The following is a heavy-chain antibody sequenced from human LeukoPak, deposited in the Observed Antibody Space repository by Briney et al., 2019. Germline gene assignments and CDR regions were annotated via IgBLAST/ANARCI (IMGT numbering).Heavy chain of an antibody. D-gene: IGHD2-15*01. CDR3: ARDGGLHTNFDY. J-gene: IGHJ4*02. V-gene: IGHV3-7*01. Sequence: GGSLRLSCAASGFTFRNYWMGWVRQAPGKGLEWVANTKPDGTAEYYADSVRGRFTTSRDNANNFLYLQMNSLRGEDTAVYYCARDGGLHTNFDYWGQGALVTVSS. CDR2: TKPDGTAE. CDR1: GFTFRNYW.